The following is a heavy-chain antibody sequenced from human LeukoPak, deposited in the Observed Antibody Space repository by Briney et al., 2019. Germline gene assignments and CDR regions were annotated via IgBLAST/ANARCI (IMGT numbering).Heavy chain of an antibody. Sequence: GGSLRLSCAASGFTFSSYAMSWVRQAPGKGLEWVSAISGSGGITYYADSVKGRFTISRDNSKNTLYLQMNSLRAEDTAVYYCAKSLGSVVVTANDYWGQGTLVTVSS. J-gene: IGHJ4*02. V-gene: IGHV3-23*01. CDR2: ISGSGGIT. CDR3: AKSLGSVVVTANDY. D-gene: IGHD2-21*02. CDR1: GFTFSSYA.